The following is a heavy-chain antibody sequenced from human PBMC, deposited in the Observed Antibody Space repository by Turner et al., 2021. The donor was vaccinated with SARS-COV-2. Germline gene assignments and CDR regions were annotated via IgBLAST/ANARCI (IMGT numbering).Heavy chain of an antibody. J-gene: IGHJ5*02. Sequence: QVQLQESGPGLVKPSQTLSTTCTVSGGSISSGGYYWSWIRQHPGKGLEWIGHIYYSGSTYYNPSLKSRVTISVDTSKNQFSLKLSSVTAADTAVYYCARLSRLLPNNWFDPWGQGTLVTVSS. CDR2: IYYSGST. D-gene: IGHD3-22*01. CDR3: ARLSRLLPNNWFDP. CDR1: GGSISSGGYY. V-gene: IGHV4-31*03.